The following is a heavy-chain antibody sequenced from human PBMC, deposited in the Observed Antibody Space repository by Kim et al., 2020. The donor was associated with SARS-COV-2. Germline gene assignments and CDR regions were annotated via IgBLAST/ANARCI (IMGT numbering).Heavy chain of an antibody. Sequence: GGSLRLSCAASGFTVSGTYMTWVRQPPGKGLEWVSVIYAGGSTHYADSVEGRFSISRDNSKNTLYLQMNSLRAEDTALYYCASRYCSGTGCLKGAFDVWGQGTLVTVSS. CDR1: GFTVSGTY. CDR2: IYAGGST. CDR3: ASRYCSGTGCLKGAFDV. V-gene: IGHV3-66*01. D-gene: IGHD2-2*01. J-gene: IGHJ3*01.